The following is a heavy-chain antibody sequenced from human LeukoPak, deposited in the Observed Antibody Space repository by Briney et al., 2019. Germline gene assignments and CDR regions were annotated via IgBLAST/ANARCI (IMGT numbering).Heavy chain of an antibody. CDR1: GGSISSGGYY. CDR3: ARVGPWPNCNWFDP. CDR2: IYYSGST. J-gene: IGHJ5*02. D-gene: IGHD3/OR15-3a*01. V-gene: IGHV4-31*03. Sequence: SSETLSLTCTVSGGSISSGGYYWSWIRQHPGKGLEWIGYIYYSGSTYYNPSLKSRVTISVDTSKNQFSLKLSSVTAADTAVYYCARVGPWPNCNWFDPWGQGTLVTVSS.